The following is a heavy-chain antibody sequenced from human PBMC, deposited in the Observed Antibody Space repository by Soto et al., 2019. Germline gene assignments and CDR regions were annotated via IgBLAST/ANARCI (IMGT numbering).Heavy chain of an antibody. J-gene: IGHJ4*02. CDR2: INAGNGNT. CDR3: ARVRVRATSDYCDN. Sequence: ASVKVSCKASGYTFTSYAMHWVRQAPGQRLEWMGWINAGNGNTKYSQKFQGRVTITRDTSASTAYMELSSLRSEDTAVYYCARVRVRATSDYCDNWGQGTLVSVAS. CDR1: GYTFTSYA. V-gene: IGHV1-3*01. D-gene: IGHD1-26*01.